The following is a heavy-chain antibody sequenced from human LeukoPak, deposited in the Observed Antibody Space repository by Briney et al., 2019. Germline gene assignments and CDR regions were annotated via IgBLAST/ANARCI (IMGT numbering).Heavy chain of an antibody. J-gene: IGHJ3*02. CDR3: ARGQNYYDSSGYYTPVVAFDI. D-gene: IGHD3-22*01. V-gene: IGHV4-59*12. CDR2: IYNSGSA. Sequence: SETLSLTCTVSGGSINSYYWSWIRQPPGKGLEWIGYIYNSGSANYNPSLKSRVTISVDTSKNQFSLKLSSVTAADTAVYYCARGQNYYDSSGYYTPVVAFDIWGQGTMVTVSS. CDR1: GGSINSYY.